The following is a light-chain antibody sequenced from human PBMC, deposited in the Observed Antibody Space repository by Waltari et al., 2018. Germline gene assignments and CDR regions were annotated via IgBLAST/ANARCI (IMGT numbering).Light chain of an antibody. J-gene: IGLJ2*01. CDR3: QTWGTGIRV. Sequence: QLVLTQSPSASASLGASVKLTCTLSSGHSIYAIAWHQQQPEKGPPYLMKLNTDGSHSKGDGTPARFSGSGSGAGRYLTISSLQSEDDSDYSCQTWGTGIRVFGGGTKLTAL. CDR2: LNTDGSH. CDR1: SGHSIYA. V-gene: IGLV4-69*01.